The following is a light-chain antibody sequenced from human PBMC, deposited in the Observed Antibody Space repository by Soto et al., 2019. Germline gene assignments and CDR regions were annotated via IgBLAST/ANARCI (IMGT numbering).Light chain of an antibody. CDR1: QSLLYSNGNNY. V-gene: IGKV2-28*01. Sequence: DIVMTQSPLSLPVTPGEPASISCRSSQSLLYSNGNNYLDWYVQKPGQSPQLLIYLASSRASGVPARFSGSGSGTDFTLKISRVEAEDVGVYYCMQPLQTPYTFGQWTKLEIK. CDR3: MQPLQTPYT. CDR2: LAS. J-gene: IGKJ2*01.